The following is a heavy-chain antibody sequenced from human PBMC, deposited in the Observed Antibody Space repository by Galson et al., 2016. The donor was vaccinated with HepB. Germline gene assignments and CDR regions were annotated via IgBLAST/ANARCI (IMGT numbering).Heavy chain of an antibody. CDR2: ISHRGST. CDR3: ARLIVPGFFDN. D-gene: IGHD2-21*01. CDR1: GGSISSGGNY. J-gene: IGHJ4*02. Sequence: LSLTCTVSGGSISSGGNYWSWIRQHPGKGLEWIGYISHRGSTFYNPSLKSRVSISVDTSKNQFSLNLTSVTAADTAVFYCARLIVPGFFDNWGQGTLVTVSS. V-gene: IGHV4-31*03.